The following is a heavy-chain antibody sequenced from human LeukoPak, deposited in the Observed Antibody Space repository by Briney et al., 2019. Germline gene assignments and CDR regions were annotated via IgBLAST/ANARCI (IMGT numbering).Heavy chain of an antibody. CDR1: GGSFSGYY. CDR2: INHSGST. CDR3: ARERSVYDY. Sequence: PSETLSLTCAVYGGSFSGYYWSWIRQPPGKGLEWIGEINHSGSTYYNPSLKSRVTISVDTSKNQFSLKLSSVTAADTAVYYCARERSVYDYWGQGTLVTVSS. D-gene: IGHD1-14*01. J-gene: IGHJ4*02. V-gene: IGHV4-34*01.